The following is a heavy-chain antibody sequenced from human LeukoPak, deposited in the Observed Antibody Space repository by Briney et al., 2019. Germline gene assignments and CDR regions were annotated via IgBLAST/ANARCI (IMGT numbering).Heavy chain of an antibody. CDR2: IIPIFGTA. Sequence: SVKVPCKASGGTFSSYAISLVRQAPGQGLEWMGGIIPIFGTANYAQKFQGRVTITTDESTSTAYMELSSLRSEDTAVYYCARDRYYDSSGIRGDWFDPLGQGTLVTVSS. D-gene: IGHD3-22*01. V-gene: IGHV1-69*05. CDR1: GGTFSSYA. CDR3: ARDRYYDSSGIRGDWFDP. J-gene: IGHJ5*02.